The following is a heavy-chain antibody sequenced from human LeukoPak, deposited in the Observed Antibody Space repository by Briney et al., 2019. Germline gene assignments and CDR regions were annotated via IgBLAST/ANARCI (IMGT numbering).Heavy chain of an antibody. CDR2: IIPIFGTA. V-gene: IGHV1-69*05. J-gene: IGHJ5*02. Sequence: ASVKVSCKAYGGTFSSYAISWVRQAPGQGLEWMGGIIPIFGTANYAQKFQGRVTITTDESTSTAYMELSSLRSEDTAVYYCARAKVLGLYNWFDPWGQGTLVTVSS. CDR1: GGTFSSYA. CDR3: ARAKVLGLYNWFDP.